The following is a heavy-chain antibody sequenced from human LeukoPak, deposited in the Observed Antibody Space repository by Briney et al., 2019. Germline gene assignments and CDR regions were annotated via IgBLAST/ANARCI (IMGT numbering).Heavy chain of an antibody. CDR1: GGSISTYY. V-gene: IGHV4-59*01. CDR2: IYYSGST. CDR3: AIVSGGYDDY. J-gene: IGHJ4*02. Sequence: SETLSLTCTVSGGSISTYYWSWIRQPPGKGLEWIGYIYYSGSTNYNPSLRSRVTISVDTSKNQFSLKVNFVTAADTAVHYCAIVSGGYDDYWGQGALVAVSS. D-gene: IGHD5-12*01.